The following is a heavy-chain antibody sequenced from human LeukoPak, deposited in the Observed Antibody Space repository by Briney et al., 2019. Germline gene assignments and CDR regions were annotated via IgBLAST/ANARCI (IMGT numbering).Heavy chain of an antibody. D-gene: IGHD6-13*01. CDR3: ARVKGIAAAGTFNYYYGMDV. J-gene: IGHJ6*02. V-gene: IGHV4-30-2*01. CDR1: GGSISSGGYS. CDR2: IYHSGST. Sequence: RTSETLSLTCAVSGGSISSGGYSWSWIRQPPGKGLEWIGYIYHSGSTYYNPSLKSRVTISVDRSKNQFSLKLSSVTAADTAVYYCARVKGIAAAGTFNYYYGMDVWGQGTTVTVSS.